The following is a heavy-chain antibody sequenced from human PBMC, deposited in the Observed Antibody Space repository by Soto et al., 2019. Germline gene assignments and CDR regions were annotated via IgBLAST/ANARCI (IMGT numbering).Heavy chain of an antibody. V-gene: IGHV3-21*01. D-gene: IGHD6-19*01. CDR1: GLTFSSYS. Sequence: VQLVESGGGLVKPGGSLRLSCAASGLTFSSYSMNCVRQAPGNGLEWVSSISSSSSYIYYADSVKGRFTISRDNAKNSLYLQMNSLRDEDTSVYDCARSVSSGWPVYIPDFDYWGQGTLVTGSS. CDR3: ARSVSSGWPVYIPDFDY. CDR2: ISSSSSYI. J-gene: IGHJ4*02.